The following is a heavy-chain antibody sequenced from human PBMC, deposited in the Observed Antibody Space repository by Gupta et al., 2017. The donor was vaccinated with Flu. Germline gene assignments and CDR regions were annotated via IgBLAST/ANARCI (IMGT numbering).Heavy chain of an antibody. Sequence: PGKGLEWVSYISSSGSTIYYADSVKGRFTISRDNAKNSLYLQMNSLRAEDTAVYYCASARIPAANGHDAFDIWGQGTMVTVSS. V-gene: IGHV3-48*03. CDR2: ISSSGSTI. D-gene: IGHD2-2*01. J-gene: IGHJ3*02. CDR3: ASARIPAANGHDAFDI.